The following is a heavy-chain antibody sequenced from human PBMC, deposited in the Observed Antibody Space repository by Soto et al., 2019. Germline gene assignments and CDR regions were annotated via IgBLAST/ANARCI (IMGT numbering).Heavy chain of an antibody. CDR1: GYTLSSYG. D-gene: IGHD1-7*01. V-gene: IGHV1-18*04. J-gene: IGHJ5*02. CDR3: QRTWNYGWFDP. CDR2: ISAYHGYR. Sequence: AKVSCKPSGYTLSSYGISWVRHASGQGLEWMGWISAYHGYRKYAQKLQGRVTMTTVTSTSTAYIELRSLRSDATAVYYCQRTWNYGWFDPWGHGTLVTVSS.